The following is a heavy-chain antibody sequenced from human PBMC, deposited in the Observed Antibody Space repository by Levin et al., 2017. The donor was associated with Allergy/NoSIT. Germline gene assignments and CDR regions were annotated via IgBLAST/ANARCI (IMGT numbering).Heavy chain of an antibody. CDR2: ISSSSSYI. J-gene: IGHJ4*02. D-gene: IGHD3-9*01. CDR1: GFSFSSYT. CDR3: ARVYLGSRSFDRLESFDS. Sequence: GESLKISCVASGFSFSSYTMNWVRQAPGKGLEWVSSISSSSSYIYYEDSVKGRFTISRENANKSLILQMNSLRAEDTAVYYCARVYLGSRSFDRLESFDSWGQGILVTVSS. V-gene: IGHV3-21*01.